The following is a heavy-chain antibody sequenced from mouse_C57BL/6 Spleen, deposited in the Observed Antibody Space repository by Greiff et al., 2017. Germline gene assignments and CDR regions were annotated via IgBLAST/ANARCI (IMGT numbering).Heavy chain of an antibody. V-gene: IGHV5-17*01. CDR3: ASHYYGSSYYFDY. CDR2: ISSGSSTI. CDR1: GFTFSDYG. D-gene: IGHD1-1*01. J-gene: IGHJ2*01. Sequence: EVHLVESGGGLVKPGGSLKLSCAASGFTFSDYGMHWVRQAPEKGLEWVAYISSGSSTIYYAVTVQGRFTISSDNAKNTLFLQMTSLTSEDTAIYYCASHYYGSSYYFDYWGQGTTLTVSS.